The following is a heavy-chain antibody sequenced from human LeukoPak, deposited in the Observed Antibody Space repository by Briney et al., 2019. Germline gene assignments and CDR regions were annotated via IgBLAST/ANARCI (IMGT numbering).Heavy chain of an antibody. CDR1: GFTFSTYS. V-gene: IGHV3-21*01. CDR3: ARDNRGLAYYYDSSGYYGMGY. Sequence: GGSLRLSCAGSGFTFSTYSMNWVRQAPGKGLEWVSSISSSSSYIYYADSVKGRFTISRDNAKNSLYLQMNSLRAEDTAVYYCARDNRGLAYYYDSSGYYGMGYWGQGTLVTVSS. J-gene: IGHJ4*02. CDR2: ISSSSSYI. D-gene: IGHD3-22*01.